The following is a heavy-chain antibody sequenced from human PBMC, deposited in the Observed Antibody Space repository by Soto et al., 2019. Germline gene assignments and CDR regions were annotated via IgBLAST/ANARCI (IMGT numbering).Heavy chain of an antibody. V-gene: IGHV1-3*01. CDR1: GYSFSSLG. J-gene: IGHJ4*02. CDR3: TNSYCGSMSCLGNY. CDR2: IHGGNGNT. Sequence: QVQLVQSGAEVKKPGASVKVSCKASGYSFSSLGMHLVRQAPGQRLEWMGWIHGGNGNTKYSQKYQGRVTMTRDTSASTAYMELSSLTSEDTAVYYCTNSYCGSMSCLGNYWGQGSLVTVPS. D-gene: IGHD2-2*01.